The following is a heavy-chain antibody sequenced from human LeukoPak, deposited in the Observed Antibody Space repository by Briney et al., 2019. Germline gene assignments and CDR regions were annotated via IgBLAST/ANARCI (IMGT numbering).Heavy chain of an antibody. D-gene: IGHD6-13*01. CDR2: IYYTGST. Sequence: SETLSLTCTVSGGSIDSYYLSWIRQPPGKGLEWIGYIYYTGSTEYHPSLKSRVTISLDTSKNQFSLKLTSVTAADTAVYYCARGLGVAAADSWGQGILVTVSS. V-gene: IGHV4-59*01. CDR1: GGSIDSYY. J-gene: IGHJ4*02. CDR3: ARGLGVAAADS.